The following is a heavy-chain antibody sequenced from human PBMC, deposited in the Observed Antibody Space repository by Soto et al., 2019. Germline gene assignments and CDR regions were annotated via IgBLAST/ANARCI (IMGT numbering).Heavy chain of an antibody. CDR2: IYDSGST. D-gene: IGHD3-10*01. CDR3: ARGLGYSGKYYFDY. V-gene: IGHV4-59*08. Sequence: SETLSLTCTVSGGSISSYYWSWIRQPPGKGLEWIGYIYDSGSTDYNPSLKSRVTISVDMSKNQFSLKLSSVTAADTAVYYCARGLGYSGKYYFDYWGQGTLVTVSS. CDR1: GGSISSYY. J-gene: IGHJ4*02.